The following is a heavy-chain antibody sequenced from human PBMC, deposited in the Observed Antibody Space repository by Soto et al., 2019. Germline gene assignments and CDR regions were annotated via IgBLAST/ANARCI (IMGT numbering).Heavy chain of an antibody. CDR3: AKEQAQDGSGYFYGMDV. CDR1: GFTFSIFG. D-gene: IGHD3-10*01. J-gene: IGHJ6*02. Sequence: QEHLVQSGGGVVQPGGSLRLSCDASGFTFSIFGMHWVRQAPGKGLEWVAVLSYDGTYKYYADSVKGRFTISRDNSKNMLFLQMNSLRPDDTAVYYCAKEQAQDGSGYFYGMDVWGQGTAVTVSS. V-gene: IGHV3-30*18. CDR2: LSYDGTYK.